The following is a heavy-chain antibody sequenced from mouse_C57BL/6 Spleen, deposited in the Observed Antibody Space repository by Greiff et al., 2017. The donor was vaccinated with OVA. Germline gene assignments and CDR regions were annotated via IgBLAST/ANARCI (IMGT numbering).Heavy chain of an antibody. V-gene: IGHV1-26*01. Sequence: VQLQQSGPELVKPGASVKISCKASGYTFTDYYMNWVKQSHGKSLEWIGDINPNNGGTSYNQKFKGKATLTVDKSSSTAYMELRSLTSEDSAVYYCARGGLGPDYWGQGTTLTVSS. CDR1: GYTFTDYY. CDR2: INPNNGGT. J-gene: IGHJ2*01. D-gene: IGHD4-1*01. CDR3: ARGGLGPDY.